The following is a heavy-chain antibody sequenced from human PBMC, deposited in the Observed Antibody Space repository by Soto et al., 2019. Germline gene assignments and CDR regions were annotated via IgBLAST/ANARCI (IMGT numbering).Heavy chain of an antibody. V-gene: IGHV4-38-2*02. CDR3: ARERRIAVAGDLDY. CDR2: IYHSGTS. D-gene: IGHD6-19*01. J-gene: IGHJ4*02. CDR1: GYSISSGYY. Sequence: SETLYRTFAIPGYSISSGYYWGGFWNPPGQGLECIGSIYHSGTSYYNQSLKSRVPISVDTSKNQFSLKLSSVTAADTAVYYCARERRIAVAGDLDYWGQGTLVPVSS.